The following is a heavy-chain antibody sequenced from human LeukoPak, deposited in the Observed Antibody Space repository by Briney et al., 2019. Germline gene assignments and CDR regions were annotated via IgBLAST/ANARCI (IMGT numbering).Heavy chain of an antibody. CDR3: ARVGKYSGSYPDY. CDR2: IDTNTGNP. D-gene: IGHD1-26*01. V-gene: IGHV7-4-1*02. J-gene: IGHJ4*02. CDR1: GYIFTKYA. Sequence: ASVKVSCKASGYIFTKYAINWVRQAPGQGLEWLGWIDTNTGNPTFAQGFTGRFVFSLDTSVSTAYLQISSLKAEDTAIYYCARVGKYSGSYPDYWGQGTLVTVSS.